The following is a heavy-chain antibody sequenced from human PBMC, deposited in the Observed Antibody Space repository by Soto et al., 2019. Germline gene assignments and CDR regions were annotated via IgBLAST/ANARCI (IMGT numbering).Heavy chain of an antibody. D-gene: IGHD4-4*01. CDR3: AKDSKKYSSSVRGCYFDY. V-gene: IGHV3-23*01. CDR1: GFPFSSYV. J-gene: IGHJ4*01. CDR2: ISGGGSNT. Sequence: GGSLRLSCAASGFPFSSYVMSWVRQAPGKGLEWVSGISGGGSNTFYADYVKGRFTISRDNSKNTLLLQMNSLGAEDTAVYYCAKDSKKYSSSVRGCYFDYWGQGIGVTVSS.